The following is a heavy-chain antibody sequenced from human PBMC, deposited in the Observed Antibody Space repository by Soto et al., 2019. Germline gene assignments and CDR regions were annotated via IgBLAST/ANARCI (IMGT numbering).Heavy chain of an antibody. CDR3: ARGLRLGDAGGMDV. J-gene: IGHJ6*02. CDR1: GFTFSSYA. Sequence: RRLSCAASGFTFSSYAMHWVRQAPGKGLEWVAVISYDGSNKYYADSVKGRFTISRDNSKNTLYLQMNSLRAEDTAVYYCARGLRLGDAGGMDVWGQGTTVTVSS. D-gene: IGHD3-16*01. V-gene: IGHV3-30-3*01. CDR2: ISYDGSNK.